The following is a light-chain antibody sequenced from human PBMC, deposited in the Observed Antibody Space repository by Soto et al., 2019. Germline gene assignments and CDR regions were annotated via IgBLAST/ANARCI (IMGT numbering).Light chain of an antibody. V-gene: IGKV1-39*01. CDR2: GAS. Sequence: DIQMTQSPSSLSASVGDRVNITCRASQSISSYLNWYQQKPGKAPKLLINGASNLETGVPSRFSGSGSGTDFTLTIRSLQPEDFATYYCQQSYSAPQVTFGGGTKGDIK. J-gene: IGKJ4*01. CDR3: QQSYSAPQVT. CDR1: QSISSY.